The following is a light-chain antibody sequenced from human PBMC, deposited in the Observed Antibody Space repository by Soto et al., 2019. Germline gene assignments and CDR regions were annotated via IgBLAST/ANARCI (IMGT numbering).Light chain of an antibody. CDR2: YAS. Sequence: EIVMRQSPATLSVSPGERATLSCRASQSVSSNLAWYQQKPCQAPRLLIYYASTRATGIPARFSGSGSGTEFTLTISSLQSEDFAVYYCQQYNNWPPSWTFGQGTKVDIK. CDR3: QQYNNWPPSWT. CDR1: QSVSSN. J-gene: IGKJ1*01. V-gene: IGKV3-15*01.